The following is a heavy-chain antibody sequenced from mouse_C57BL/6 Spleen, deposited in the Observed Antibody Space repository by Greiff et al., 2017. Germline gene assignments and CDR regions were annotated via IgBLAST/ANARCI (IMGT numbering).Heavy chain of an antibody. CDR2: SRNKANDYTT. V-gene: IGHV7-1*01. CDR3: ARARTGYFDY. D-gene: IGHD4-1*01. J-gene: IGHJ2*01. Sequence: EVMLVESGGGLVQSGRSLRLSCATSGFTFSDFYMEWVRQAPGKGLEWIAASRNKANDYTTEYSASVKGRFIVSRDTSQSILYLQMNALRAEDTAIYYCARARTGYFDYWGQGTTLTVSS. CDR1: GFTFSDFY.